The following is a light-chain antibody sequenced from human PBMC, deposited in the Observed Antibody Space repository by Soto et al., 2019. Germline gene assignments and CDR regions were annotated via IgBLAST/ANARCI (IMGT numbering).Light chain of an antibody. CDR3: QQYNTYAT. J-gene: IGKJ5*01. CDR2: DAS. CDR1: QSISSW. V-gene: IGKV1-5*01. Sequence: IQLSQSPSTLSPYVGYRVTIPCRASQSISSWLAWYQQKPGKAPKLLIYDASSLESGVPSRFSGSGSGSEFNLTITGLQPDDFATYFCQQYNTYATFGQGTRLEI.